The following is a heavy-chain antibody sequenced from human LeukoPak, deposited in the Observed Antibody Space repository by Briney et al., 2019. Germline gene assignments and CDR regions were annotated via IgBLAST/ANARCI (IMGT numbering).Heavy chain of an antibody. D-gene: IGHD4-17*01. Sequence: PSETLSLTCTVSGGSISSGSYYWSCIRQPAGKGLEWIGRIYTSGSTNYNPSLKSRVTISVDRSKNQFSLKLSSVTAADTAVYYCLTTVTTGAFDIWGQGTMVTVSS. V-gene: IGHV4-61*02. CDR2: IYTSGST. CDR3: LTTVTTGAFDI. J-gene: IGHJ3*02. CDR1: GGSISSGSYY.